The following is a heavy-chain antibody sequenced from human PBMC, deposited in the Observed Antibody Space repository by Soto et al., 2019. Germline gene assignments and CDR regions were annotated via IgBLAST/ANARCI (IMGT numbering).Heavy chain of an antibody. J-gene: IGHJ6*02. Sequence: SVKVSCKASGGTFSSYAISWVRQAPGQGLEWMGGIIPIFGTANYAQKFQGRVTITADESTSTAYMELSSLRSEDTAVYYCARVVAVRSVVAFAYSYGLSPYYYGMDVWGQGTTVTSP. CDR2: IIPIFGTA. V-gene: IGHV1-69*13. CDR1: GGTFSSYA. D-gene: IGHD5-18*01. CDR3: ARVVAVRSVVAFAYSYGLSPYYYGMDV.